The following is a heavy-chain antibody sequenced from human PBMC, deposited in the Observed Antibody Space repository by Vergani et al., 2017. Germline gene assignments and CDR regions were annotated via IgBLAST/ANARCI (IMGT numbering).Heavy chain of an antibody. CDR1: GFTFSSYA. J-gene: IGHJ6*03. Sequence: EVQLLESGGGLVQPGGSLRLSCAASGFTFSSYAMSWVRQAPGKGLEWVSAISGSGGSAYYADSVKGRFTISRDNSKNPLYLQMNNLRAEDAAVYYCAKDKFRYDFWSGYYSVYYYYMDVWGKGTTVTVSS. V-gene: IGHV3-23*01. CDR2: ISGSGGSA. CDR3: AKDKFRYDFWSGYYSVYYYYMDV. D-gene: IGHD3-3*01.